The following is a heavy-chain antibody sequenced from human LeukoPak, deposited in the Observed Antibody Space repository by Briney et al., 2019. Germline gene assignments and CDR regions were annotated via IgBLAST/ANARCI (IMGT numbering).Heavy chain of an antibody. D-gene: IGHD6-19*01. Sequence: ASVKVSCKASGYTFTGYYMHWVRQAPGQGLEWMGWINPNSGGTNCAQKFQGRVTMTRDTSISTAYMELSRLRSDDTAVYYCARGQESQWLVHYWGQGTLVTVSS. CDR2: INPNSGGT. CDR3: ARGQESQWLVHY. V-gene: IGHV1-2*02. CDR1: GYTFTGYY. J-gene: IGHJ4*02.